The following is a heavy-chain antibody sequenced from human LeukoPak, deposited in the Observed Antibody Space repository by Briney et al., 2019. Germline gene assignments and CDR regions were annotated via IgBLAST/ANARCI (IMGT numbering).Heavy chain of an antibody. J-gene: IGHJ4*02. CDR1: GFTFSSYS. Sequence: GGSLRLSCAASGFTFSSYSMNWVRQAPGKGLEWVAYISGTGTNIYYADSVKGRFTISRDNAMNSVYLQMDSLRDEDTAVYYCGRDRYGDYLVDCWGQGTLVTVSS. CDR2: ISGTGTNI. V-gene: IGHV3-48*02. CDR3: GRDRYGDYLVDC. D-gene: IGHD4-17*01.